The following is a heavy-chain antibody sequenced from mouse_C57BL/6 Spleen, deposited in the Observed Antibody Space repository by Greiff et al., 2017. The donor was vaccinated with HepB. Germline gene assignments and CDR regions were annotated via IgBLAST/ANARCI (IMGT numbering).Heavy chain of an antibody. D-gene: IGHD3-2*02. Sequence: VQLQESGAELVKPGASVKISCKASGYAFSSYWMNWVKQRPGKGLEWIGQIYPGDGDTNYNGKFKGKATLTADKSSSTAYMQLSSLTSEDSAVYFCARKQLTNAMDYWGQGTSVTVSS. CDR2: IYPGDGDT. V-gene: IGHV1-80*01. CDR3: ARKQLTNAMDY. J-gene: IGHJ4*01. CDR1: GYAFSSYW.